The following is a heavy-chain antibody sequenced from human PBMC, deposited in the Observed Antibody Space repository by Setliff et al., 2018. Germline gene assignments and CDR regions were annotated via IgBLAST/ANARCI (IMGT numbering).Heavy chain of an antibody. CDR1: GFTFSSFD. Sequence: SLRLSCAASGFTFSSFDLSWVRQTPGKGLEWISTIRSNSPTLYYADSVQGRFTISRDNARNSLFLQMSSLRAEDTAVYYCARSLGIRDYSYFDLWGRGTLVTVSS. D-gene: IGHD5-12*01. CDR2: IRSNSPTL. J-gene: IGHJ2*01. CDR3: ARSLGIRDYSYFDL. V-gene: IGHV3-48*01.